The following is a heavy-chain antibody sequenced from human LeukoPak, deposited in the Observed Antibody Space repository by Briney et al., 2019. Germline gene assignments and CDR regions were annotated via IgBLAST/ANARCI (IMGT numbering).Heavy chain of an antibody. CDR2: IYHSGNT. CDR3: AGSRYSLSPLDY. D-gene: IGHD2-15*01. CDR1: GGSITSSSYY. J-gene: IGHJ4*02. Sequence: SETLSLTCTVSGGSITSSSYYWGWIRQPPGKGLEWIGSIYHSGNTYNNPSLRSRVTISVDTSKNQFSLKLSSVTAADTAVYYCAGSRYSLSPLDYWGQGTMVTVSS. V-gene: IGHV4-39*01.